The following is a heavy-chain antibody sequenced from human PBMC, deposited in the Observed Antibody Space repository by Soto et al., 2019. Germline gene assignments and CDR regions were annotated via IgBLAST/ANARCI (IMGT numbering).Heavy chain of an antibody. J-gene: IGHJ4*01. Sequence: VQLVESGGGLVQPGGSVRLSCAASGFTFSSYWMHWVRQAPGKGLMWVSRIHNDGSTTRYADSVTGRFTISRDNAKNTLYLQMSSLRVEDTAVYYCARDNWNSYWGQGTLVTVSS. V-gene: IGHV3-74*01. CDR2: IHNDGSTT. CDR3: ARDNWNSY. D-gene: IGHD1-7*01. CDR1: GFTFSSYW.